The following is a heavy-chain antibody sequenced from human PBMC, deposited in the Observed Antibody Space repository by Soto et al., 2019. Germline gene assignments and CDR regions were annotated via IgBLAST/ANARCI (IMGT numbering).Heavy chain of an antibody. J-gene: IGHJ3*01. D-gene: IGHD1-1*01. Sequence: DVQLVESGGGLIQPGESLRLSCAAFGLTISGKKYVAWVRQAPGKGLEWVSALYDVDGSFYADSVKGRFTTSSDSSKTSVYLQMNDLRPDDTAVYYCATWHERDHVYDVWGQGTTVTVSS. CDR1: GLTISGKKY. CDR2: LYDVDGS. V-gene: IGHV3-53*01. CDR3: ATWHERDHVYDV.